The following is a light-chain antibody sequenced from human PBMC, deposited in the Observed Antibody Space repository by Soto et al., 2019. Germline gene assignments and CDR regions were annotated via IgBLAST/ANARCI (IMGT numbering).Light chain of an antibody. CDR3: QQYYNTPRT. J-gene: IGKJ1*01. CDR2: WAS. V-gene: IGKV4-1*01. CDR1: QNVLYSSNNKNY. Sequence: DIVMTQSPDSLAVSLGERATINCKSSQNVLYSSNNKNYLAWYQQKSRQPPRLLIYWASTRDSGVPDRFSGSGSGTEFTLTISTLQAEDVAVYYCQQYYNTPRTFGQGTRVDI.